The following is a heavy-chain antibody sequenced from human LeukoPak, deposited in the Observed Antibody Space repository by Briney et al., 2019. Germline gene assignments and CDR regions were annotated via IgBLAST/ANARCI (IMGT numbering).Heavy chain of an antibody. V-gene: IGHV3-7*01. D-gene: IGHD3-10*02. CDR3: AELGITMIGGV. CDR1: GFTFSSYA. Sequence: SGGSLRLSCAASGFTFSSYAMSWVRQAPGKGLEWVANIKQDGSEKYYADSVKGRFTISRDNAKNSLYLQMNSLRAEDTAVYYCAELGITMIGGVWGKGTTVTISS. J-gene: IGHJ6*04. CDR2: IKQDGSEK.